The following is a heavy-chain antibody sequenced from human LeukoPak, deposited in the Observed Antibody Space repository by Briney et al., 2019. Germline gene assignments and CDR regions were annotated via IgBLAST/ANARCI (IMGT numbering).Heavy chain of an antibody. D-gene: IGHD3-10*01. CDR1: GYTFTSYG. CDR3: ARDRSYYGSGSLHY. Sequence: GASVKVSCKASGYTFTSYGISWVRKAPGQGLEWMGWISAYNGNTNYAQKLQGRVTMTTDTSTSTAYMELRSLRSDDTAVYYCARDRSYYGSGSLHYWGQGTLVTVSS. V-gene: IGHV1-18*04. CDR2: ISAYNGNT. J-gene: IGHJ4*02.